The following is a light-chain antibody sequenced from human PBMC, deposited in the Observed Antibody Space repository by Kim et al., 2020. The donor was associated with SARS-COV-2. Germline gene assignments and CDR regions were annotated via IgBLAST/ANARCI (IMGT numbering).Light chain of an antibody. CDR1: SSNIGSNS. J-gene: IGLJ3*02. CDR2: NNN. CDR3: AGWDDSLNGPV. Sequence: QSVLTQSPSASGTPGQRVTISCSGSSSNIGSNSVNWYQQLPGTAPKLLIYNNNRRPSGVPDRISGSKSGTSASLAISGLQSEDEADYYCAGWDDSLNGPVFGGGTKVTVL. V-gene: IGLV1-44*01.